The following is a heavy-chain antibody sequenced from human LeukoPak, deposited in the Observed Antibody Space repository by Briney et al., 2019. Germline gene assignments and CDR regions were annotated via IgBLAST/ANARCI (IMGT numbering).Heavy chain of an antibody. CDR3: VRDRLTGSYRYFDY. J-gene: IGHJ4*02. V-gene: IGHV3-7*01. CDR1: GFTFSSYW. CDR2: IKEDGNEK. Sequence: GGSLRLSCAASGFTFSSYWMSWVRQAPGKGLEWVANIKEDGNEKKYVDSVKGRFTISRDNAKNSLYLQMNSLRAEDTAVYYCVRDRLTGSYRYFDYWGQGTLVTVSS. D-gene: IGHD3-9*01.